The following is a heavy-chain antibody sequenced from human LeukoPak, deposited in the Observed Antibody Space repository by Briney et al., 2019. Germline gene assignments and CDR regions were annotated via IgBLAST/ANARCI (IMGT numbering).Heavy chain of an antibody. CDR2: ISYDGSNK. J-gene: IGHJ4*02. D-gene: IGHD4-23*01. V-gene: IGHV3-30*18. CDR3: AKDRSATVVTPVDY. CDR1: GFTFSSYG. Sequence: AGGSLRLSCAASGFTFSSYGMHWVRQAPGKGLEWVAVISYDGSNKYYADSVKGRFTISRDNSKNTLYLQMNSLRAEDTAVYYCAKDRSATVVTPVDYWGQGTLVTVSS.